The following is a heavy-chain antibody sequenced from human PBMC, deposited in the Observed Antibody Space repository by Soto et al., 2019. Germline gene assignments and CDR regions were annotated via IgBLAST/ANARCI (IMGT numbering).Heavy chain of an antibody. V-gene: IGHV3-53*01. CDR3: ARCSGWYYFDY. J-gene: IGHJ4*02. CDR2: IYTGGST. D-gene: IGHD6-19*01. CDR1: GFTVSSNY. Sequence: GGSLRLSCAASGFTVSSNYMSWVRQAPGKGLEWVSVIYTGGSTYYADSVKGRFTISRDNSKNTLYLQMNSLRAEDTAVYYCARCSGWYYFDYWGQGNLVTVSS.